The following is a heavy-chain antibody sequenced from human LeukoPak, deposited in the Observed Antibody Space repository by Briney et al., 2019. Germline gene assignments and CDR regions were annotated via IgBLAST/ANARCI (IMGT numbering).Heavy chain of an antibody. D-gene: IGHD2/OR15-2a*01. CDR3: TNMGS. J-gene: IGHJ5*02. V-gene: IGHV3-15*01. CDR2: IISKTDGGAT. CDR1: GFTFSSYG. Sequence: PGGSLRLSCAASGFTFSSYGVHWVRQAPGKGLEWVGRIISKTDGGATDYAAPVKGRFTISRDASKNTLYLQMNSLKTEDTAVYYCTNMGSWGLGTLVTVSS.